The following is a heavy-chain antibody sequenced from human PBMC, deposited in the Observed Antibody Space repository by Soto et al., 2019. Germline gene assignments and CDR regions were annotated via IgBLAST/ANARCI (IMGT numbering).Heavy chain of an antibody. J-gene: IGHJ4*02. CDR1: GYKFNTFG. V-gene: IGHV1-18*04. CDR2: ISGYNGHT. CDR3: ARDHDFGSGYWPLGY. Sequence: QVQLVQSGPEVKSPGASVRVSCNASGYKFNTFGISWVRQAPGQGLEWMGWISGYNGHTNYAQKCQARLTMTTDTSTTTAYRERKSLRSDDTAVYYCARDHDFGSGYWPLGYWGQGTLVTVSS. D-gene: IGHD3-3*01.